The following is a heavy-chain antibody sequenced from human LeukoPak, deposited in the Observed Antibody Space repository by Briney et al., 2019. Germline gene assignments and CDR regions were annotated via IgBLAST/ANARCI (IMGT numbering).Heavy chain of an antibody. CDR1: GFTVSSNY. J-gene: IGHJ4*02. V-gene: IGHV3-53*01. CDR3: ARDRGSSGYAYDY. Sequence: GGSLRLSCAASGFTVSSNYVGWVRQAPGKGLEWVSVIYSGGSTYYADSVKGRFTISRDNSKNTLYLQMNSLRAEDTAVYYCARDRGSSGYAYDYWGQGTLVTVSS. D-gene: IGHD3-22*01. CDR2: IYSGGST.